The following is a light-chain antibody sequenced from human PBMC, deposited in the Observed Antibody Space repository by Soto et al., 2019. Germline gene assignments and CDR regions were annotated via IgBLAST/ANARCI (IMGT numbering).Light chain of an antibody. CDR1: QSVSTSY. CDR2: GAS. Sequence: EIVLTQSPGTLSLSPGESATLSCRASQSVSTSYLAWYQQRPGQAPRLLIYGASNRATGIPDRFSGSGSGTDFTLTISRLEPEDFAVYYCQRYNNWPLTFGGGTKVESK. CDR3: QRYNNWPLT. J-gene: IGKJ4*01. V-gene: IGKV3-20*01.